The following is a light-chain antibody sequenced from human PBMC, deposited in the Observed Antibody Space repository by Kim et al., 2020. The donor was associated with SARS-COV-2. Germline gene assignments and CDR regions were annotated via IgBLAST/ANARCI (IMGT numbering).Light chain of an antibody. CDR2: WAS. CDR3: QQYYSTPWT. V-gene: IGKV4-1*01. CDR1: QSVLYSSNNKKY. Sequence: DTIDCKSSQSVLYSSNNKKYLEWEQQKPGQPPKLLIYWASTRESGVPDRFSGSGSGTDFTLTISSLQAEDVAVYYCQQYYSTPWTFGKGTKVDIK. J-gene: IGKJ1*01.